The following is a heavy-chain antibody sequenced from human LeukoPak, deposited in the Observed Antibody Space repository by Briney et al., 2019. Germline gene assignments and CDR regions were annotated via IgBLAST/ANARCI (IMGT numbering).Heavy chain of an antibody. V-gene: IGHV4-59*08. CDR1: GGSISSYY. CDR3: ARHGRYCSSTSCYSEVAFDI. D-gene: IGHD2-2*01. Sequence: PSETLSLTCTVSGGSISSYYWSWIRQPPGKGLEWIGYIYYSGSTNYNPSLKSRVTISVDTSKNQFSLKLSSVTAADTAVYYCARHGRYCSSTSCYSEVAFDIWGQGTMVTVSS. J-gene: IGHJ3*02. CDR2: IYYSGST.